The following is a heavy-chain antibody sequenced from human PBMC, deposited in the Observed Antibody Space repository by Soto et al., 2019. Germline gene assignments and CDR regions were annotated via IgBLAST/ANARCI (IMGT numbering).Heavy chain of an antibody. CDR1: GFTFSSYA. J-gene: IGHJ4*02. Sequence: QVQLVESGGGVVQPGRSLRLSCAASGFTFSSYAMHWVRQAPGKGLEWVAVISYDGSNKYYADSVKGRFTISRDNSKNTLYLQMNSLRAEDTAVYYCAREHTAMVTPYFDYWGQGTLVTVSS. CDR2: ISYDGSNK. CDR3: AREHTAMVTPYFDY. D-gene: IGHD5-18*01. V-gene: IGHV3-30-3*01.